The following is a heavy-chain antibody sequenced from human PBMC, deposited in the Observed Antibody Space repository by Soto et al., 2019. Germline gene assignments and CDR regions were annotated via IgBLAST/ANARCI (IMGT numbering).Heavy chain of an antibody. J-gene: IGHJ5*02. CDR3: AGDPDSHYNDSHASSYP. V-gene: IGHV1-69*04. CDR1: GGTFSSYT. Sequence: SVKVSCKASGGTFSSYTISWVRQAPGQGLEWMGRIIPILGIANYAQKFQGRGTITADKSTSTAYMELTRLRSEDTAVYYCAGDPDSHYNDSHASSYPWGQGTLVTVSS. D-gene: IGHD3-22*01. CDR2: IIPILGIA.